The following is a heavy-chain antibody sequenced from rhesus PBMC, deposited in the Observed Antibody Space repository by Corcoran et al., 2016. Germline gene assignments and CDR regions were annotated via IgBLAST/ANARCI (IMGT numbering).Heavy chain of an antibody. CDR2: IDPTDSYT. J-gene: IGHJ6*01. CDR3: AKGQLGGGLDS. CDR1: GYSFTSFW. Sequence: EVQLVQSGAEVKRPGESLKISCKTSGYSFTSFWISWVRQMPGEGLEWMGAIDPTDSYTRCSPSFQGQVTISSDKSISTAYLQWSSLKASDSATYNCAKGQLGGGLDSWGQGVVVIVSS. V-gene: IGHV5-2*01. D-gene: IGHD3-3*01.